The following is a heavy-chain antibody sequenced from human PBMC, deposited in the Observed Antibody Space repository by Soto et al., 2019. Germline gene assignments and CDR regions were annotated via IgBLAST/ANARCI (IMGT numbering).Heavy chain of an antibody. CDR1: GGTFNNFA. D-gene: IGHD6-25*01. J-gene: IGHJ6*02. V-gene: IGHV1-69*01. CDR3: ATATISPVSATLYHYGMDV. Sequence: QVQLVQSGAEVKKPGSSVKVSCQASGGTFNNFAFTWVRQAPGQGLEWLGGIMPVFHTTNIAQTCQDRITVTADDFTTTVYMEMTRLRYDDTAVYYCATATISPVSATLYHYGMDVWGQGTTVTVSS. CDR2: IMPVFHTT.